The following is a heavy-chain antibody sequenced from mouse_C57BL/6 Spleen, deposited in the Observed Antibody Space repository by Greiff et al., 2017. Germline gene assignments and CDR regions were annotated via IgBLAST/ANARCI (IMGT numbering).Heavy chain of an antibody. Sequence: VQLQQPGAELVMPGASVKLSCKASGYTFTSYWMHWVKQRPGQGLEWIGEIDPSDSYTNYNQKFKGKSTLTVDKSSSTAYMQLSSLTSEDSAVYYSARSTVVAPDYWGQGTTLTVSS. CDR1: GYTFTSYW. CDR3: ARSTVVAPDY. J-gene: IGHJ2*01. CDR2: IDPSDSYT. D-gene: IGHD1-1*01. V-gene: IGHV1-69*01.